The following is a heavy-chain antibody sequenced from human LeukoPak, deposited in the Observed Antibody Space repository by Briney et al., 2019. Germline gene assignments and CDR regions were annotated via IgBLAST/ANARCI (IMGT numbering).Heavy chain of an antibody. CDR1: GFTFSRYA. CDR2: TSPDGNEK. V-gene: IGHV3-30*01. CDR3: FTGSAYYYDS. Sequence: PGRSLRLSCAASGFTFSRYAMHWVRQAPGKGLEWVAVTSPDGNEKYYADSVKGRFTIPRDNSKNTVFLQMNSLSTEDTAVYSCFTGSAYYYDSWGQGTLVTVSS. J-gene: IGHJ5*01. D-gene: IGHD3-22*01.